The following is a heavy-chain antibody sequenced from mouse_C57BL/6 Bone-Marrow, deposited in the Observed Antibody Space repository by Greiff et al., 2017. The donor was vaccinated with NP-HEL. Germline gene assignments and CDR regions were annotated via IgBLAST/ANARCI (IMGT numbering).Heavy chain of an antibody. V-gene: IGHV5-9-1*02. Sequence: EVQRVESGEGLVKPGGSLKLSCAASGFTFSSYSMSWVRQTPEKRLEWVAYISSGGDYIYYADTVKGRFTISRDNARNTLYLQMSSLKSEDTAMYYCTRERDSAWFAYWGQGTLVTVSA. CDR2: ISSGGDYI. J-gene: IGHJ3*01. CDR3: TRERDSAWFAY. CDR1: GFTFSSYS.